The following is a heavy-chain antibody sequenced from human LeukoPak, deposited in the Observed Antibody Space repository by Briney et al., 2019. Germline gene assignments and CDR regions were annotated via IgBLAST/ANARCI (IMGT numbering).Heavy chain of an antibody. Sequence: GGSLRLSCAASGFTFSSYGMHWVRQAPGKGLEWVAFIRYDGTNKYYADSVKGRFTISRDNSKNTLYLQMNSLRAEDTAVYYCAKGWCSGGSCYPDYWGQGTLVTVSS. CDR2: IRYDGTNK. V-gene: IGHV3-30*02. CDR3: AKGWCSGGSCYPDY. CDR1: GFTFSSYG. D-gene: IGHD2-15*01. J-gene: IGHJ4*02.